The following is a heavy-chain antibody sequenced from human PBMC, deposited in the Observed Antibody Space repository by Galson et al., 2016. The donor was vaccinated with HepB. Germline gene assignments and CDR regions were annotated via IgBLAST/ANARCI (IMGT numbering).Heavy chain of an antibody. D-gene: IGHD1-26*01. CDR3: ARTSSETYGGGNFDY. Sequence: CAISGDSVSSNSAAWNWIRQSPSRGLEWLGRTYYRSKWYNDYAVSVKSRITINPDTSKNQFSLQLNSVTPEDTAVYYCARTSSETYGGGNFDYWGQGTLVTVSS. CDR2: TYYRSKWYN. CDR1: GDSVSSNSAA. V-gene: IGHV6-1*01. J-gene: IGHJ4*01.